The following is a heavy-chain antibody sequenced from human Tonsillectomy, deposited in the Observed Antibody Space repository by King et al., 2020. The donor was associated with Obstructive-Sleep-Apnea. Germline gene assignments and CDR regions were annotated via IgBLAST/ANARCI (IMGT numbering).Heavy chain of an antibody. D-gene: IGHD5-18*01. J-gene: IGHJ6*02. Sequence: VQLVESGGGLVQPGGSLRLSCAASGFTFSSYWMTWVRQAPGRGLEWVANIKEDGSEKYYVSYVKGRFTISRDNAKNSLYLQMNSLRAEDTAVYYCAGVINYGYLGMLSMDVWGQGTTVTVSS. V-gene: IGHV3-7*01. CDR1: GFTFSSYW. CDR2: IKEDGSEK. CDR3: AGVINYGYLGMLSMDV.